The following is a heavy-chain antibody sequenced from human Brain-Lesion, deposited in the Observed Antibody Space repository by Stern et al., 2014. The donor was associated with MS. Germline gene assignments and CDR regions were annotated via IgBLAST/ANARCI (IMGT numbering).Heavy chain of an antibody. CDR2: IYYSGTT. CDR3: ARLTGIIDS. Sequence: QVKLVESGPGLVKPSETLSLTCTVSGGSISRSTYYWGWIRQPPGKGLEWIGNIYYSGTTYYAPSLKSRVTISVHAARTHFSLKLNSVTAADTAVYYCARLTGIIDSWGQGTLVAVSS. D-gene: IGHD5-24*01. V-gene: IGHV4-39*01. CDR1: GGSISRSTYY. J-gene: IGHJ4*02.